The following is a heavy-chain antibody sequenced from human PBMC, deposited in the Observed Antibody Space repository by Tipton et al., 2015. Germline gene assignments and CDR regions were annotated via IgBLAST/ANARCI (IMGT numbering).Heavy chain of an antibody. Sequence: TLSLTCTVSGGSVSSGTYYWSWIRQPPGKGLEWIGYISYSGSTKYNPSLKSRVTISVDTSKNQFSLKLSSVTAADTAVYYCARSPFKSGYFDYWGQGTLVTVSS. V-gene: IGHV4-61*01. J-gene: IGHJ4*02. D-gene: IGHD2/OR15-2a*01. CDR1: GGSVSSGTYY. CDR2: ISYSGST. CDR3: ARSPFKSGYFDY.